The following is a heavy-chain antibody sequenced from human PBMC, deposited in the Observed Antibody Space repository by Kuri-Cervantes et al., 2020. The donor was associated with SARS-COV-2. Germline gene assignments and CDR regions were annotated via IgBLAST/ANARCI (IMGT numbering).Heavy chain of an antibody. Sequence: SETLSLTCTVSGGSISSYHWSWIRQPPGKGLEWIGYIYYSGSTNYNPSLKSRVTISVDTSKNQFSLKLSSVTAADTAVYYCARHGFDFWSGYARTYYYYYGMDVWGQGTTVTVSS. CDR3: ARHGFDFWSGYARTYYYYYGMDV. V-gene: IGHV4-59*08. CDR1: GGSISSYH. J-gene: IGHJ6*02. CDR2: IYYSGST. D-gene: IGHD3-3*01.